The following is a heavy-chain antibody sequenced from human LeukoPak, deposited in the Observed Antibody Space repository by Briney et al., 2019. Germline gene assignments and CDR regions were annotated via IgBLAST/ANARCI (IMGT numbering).Heavy chain of an antibody. CDR1: GFTFSSYC. CDR3: ARREPQGCSGTSCFAGPVGH. J-gene: IGHJ4*02. V-gene: IGHV3-21*06. Sequence: PGGSLRLSCAASGFTFSSYCMNWVRQSPGKGLEWVSSISGTSDYIYYADSVKGRFTISRDNGQNSLYLQMNSLRAEDTAVYYCARREPQGCSGTSCFAGPVGHWGQGTLVTVSS. D-gene: IGHD2-2*01. CDR2: ISGTSDYI.